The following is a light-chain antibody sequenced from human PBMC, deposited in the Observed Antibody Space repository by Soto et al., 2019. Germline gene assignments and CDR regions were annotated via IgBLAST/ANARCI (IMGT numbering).Light chain of an antibody. CDR2: GAT. V-gene: IGKV3-20*01. J-gene: IGKJ4*01. CDR1: QSVSYTF. CDR3: QQYGSSPLT. Sequence: EIVLTQSPGTLSLSPGERATLSCRASQSVSYTFLAWYQQKPGQAPRLLIHGATTRATGIPARFSGSGSGTDFTLTISRLEPEDFAVYYCQQYGSSPLTFGGGTKVDIK.